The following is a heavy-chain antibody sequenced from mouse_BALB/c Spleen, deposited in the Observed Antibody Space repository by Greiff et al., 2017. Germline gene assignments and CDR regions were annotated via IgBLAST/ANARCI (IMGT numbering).Heavy chain of an antibody. Sequence: QVQLQQSGAELARPGASVKLSCKASGYTFTSYWMQWVKQRPGQGLEWIGAIYPGDGDTRYTQKFKGKATLTADKSSSTAYMQLSSLASEDSAVYYCAITTVDTWFAYWGQGTLVTVSA. J-gene: IGHJ3*01. CDR2: IYPGDGDT. V-gene: IGHV1-87*01. CDR3: AITTVDTWFAY. CDR1: GYTFTSYW. D-gene: IGHD1-1*01.